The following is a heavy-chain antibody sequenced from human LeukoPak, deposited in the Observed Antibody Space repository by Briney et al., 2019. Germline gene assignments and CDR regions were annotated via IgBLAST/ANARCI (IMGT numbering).Heavy chain of an antibody. CDR1: GFTFSSYS. V-gene: IGHV3-21*04. Sequence: GGSLRLSCAASGFTFSSYSMNWVRQAPGKGLEWVSSISSSSSYIYYADSVKGRFTISRDNAKNSLYLQMNSLRAEDTAVYYCAKDIWYYYGSGSPYGMDVWGQGTTVTVSS. J-gene: IGHJ6*02. D-gene: IGHD3-10*01. CDR2: ISSSSSYI. CDR3: AKDIWYYYGSGSPYGMDV.